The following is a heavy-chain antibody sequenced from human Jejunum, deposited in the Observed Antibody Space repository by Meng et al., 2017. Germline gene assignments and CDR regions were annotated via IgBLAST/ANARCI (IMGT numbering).Heavy chain of an antibody. D-gene: IGHD1-26*01. CDR1: GDSFNSPDYY. J-gene: IGHJ4*02. CDR2: IYYSGST. Sequence: SAPVLLKPSHNHPRTCTVSGDSFNSPDYYWCWLRQPPEKGLEWIGYIYYSGSTYYNPSLKSRVSISGDTSNKQFSLKLTSVTAADTAVYYCARSPYSGSALPFFDYWGQGSLVTVSS. CDR3: ARSPYSGSALPFFDY. V-gene: IGHV4-30-4*01.